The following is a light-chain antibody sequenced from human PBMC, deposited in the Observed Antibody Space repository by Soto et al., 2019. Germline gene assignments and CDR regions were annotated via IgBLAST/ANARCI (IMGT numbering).Light chain of an antibody. V-gene: IGKV3-15*01. CDR3: QQYNNWPPLT. Sequence: EIVMTQSPATLSVSPGERATLSCRASQSVSTTLAWYQQTPCQAPRLLIYGASTRSTGIPARFSGSGSATEFTLTISSLQSEDFAVYFCQQYNNWPPLTFGQGTKVEIK. CDR2: GAS. J-gene: IGKJ1*01. CDR1: QSVSTT.